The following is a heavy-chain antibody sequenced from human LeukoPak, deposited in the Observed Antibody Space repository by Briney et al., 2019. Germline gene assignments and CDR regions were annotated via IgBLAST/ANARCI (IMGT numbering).Heavy chain of an antibody. D-gene: IGHD3-9*01. J-gene: IGHJ4*02. CDR3: ARKYYDVLTGLYPFDF. CDR2: ISGDGAST. V-gene: IGHV3-43*02. Sequence: GGSLRLSCAASGFTFDDYAMHWVRQAPGKGLEWVALISGDGASTNYADSVKGRFTISRDNAKNSLYLEMNSLRAEDTAVYFCARKYYDVLTGLYPFDFWGQGTLVTVSS. CDR1: GFTFDDYA.